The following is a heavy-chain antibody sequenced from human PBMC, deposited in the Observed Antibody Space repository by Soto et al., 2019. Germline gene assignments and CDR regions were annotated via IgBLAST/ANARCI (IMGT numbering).Heavy chain of an antibody. CDR1: GDSIRSYN. CDR3: ARRAVVAVTGSLDNWLDT. V-gene: IGHV4-59*01. Sequence: SETLSLTCTVSGDSIRSYNWNWRRQPPGKALEWIGYVYSSGSTNYNPSLKSRVTISVDTSRNQFSLKVNSVTAADTAVYYCARRAVVAVTGSLDNWLDTWGQGILVT. D-gene: IGHD2-21*01. J-gene: IGHJ5*02. CDR2: VYSSGST.